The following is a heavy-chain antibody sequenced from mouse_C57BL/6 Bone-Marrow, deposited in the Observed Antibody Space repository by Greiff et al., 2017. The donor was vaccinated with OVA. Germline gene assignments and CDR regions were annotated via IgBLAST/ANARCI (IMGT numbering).Heavy chain of an antibody. Sequence: EVQLQESGPVLVKPGASVKMSCKASGYTFTDYYMNWVKQSHGKSLEWIGVINPYNGGTSYNQKFKGKATLTVDKSSSTAYMELNSLTSEDSAVYYCAVGMGPYYFDYWGQGTTLTVSS. D-gene: IGHD2-3*01. CDR3: AVGMGPYYFDY. V-gene: IGHV1-19*01. CDR2: INPYNGGT. CDR1: GYTFTDYY. J-gene: IGHJ2*01.